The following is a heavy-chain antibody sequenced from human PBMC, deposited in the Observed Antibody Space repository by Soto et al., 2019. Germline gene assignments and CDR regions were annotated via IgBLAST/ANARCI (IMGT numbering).Heavy chain of an antibody. Sequence: SETLSLTCAVSGGSICSGGYSWSWIRQPPGKGLEWIGYIYHSGSTYYNPSLKSRVTISVDRSKNQFSLKLSSVTAADTAVYYCARAVKQWLAPDYWGQGTLVTVSS. CDR3: ARAVKQWLAPDY. J-gene: IGHJ4*02. V-gene: IGHV4-30-2*01. CDR2: IYHSGST. D-gene: IGHD6-19*01. CDR1: GGSICSGGYS.